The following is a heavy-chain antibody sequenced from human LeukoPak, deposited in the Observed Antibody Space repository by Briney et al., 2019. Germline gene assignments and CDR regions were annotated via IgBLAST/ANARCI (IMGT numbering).Heavy chain of an antibody. Sequence: GGSLRLSCAASGFTFSSYAMSWVRQAPGKGLEWVSVVSGSGGTTYYADSVKGRFTISRDNPKNTLYLHMNSLRAEDTAEYFCAKRAASEEYFDYWGQGTLVTVSS. CDR3: AKRAASEEYFDY. CDR1: GFTFSSYA. D-gene: IGHD1-14*01. CDR2: VSGSGGTT. J-gene: IGHJ4*02. V-gene: IGHV3-23*01.